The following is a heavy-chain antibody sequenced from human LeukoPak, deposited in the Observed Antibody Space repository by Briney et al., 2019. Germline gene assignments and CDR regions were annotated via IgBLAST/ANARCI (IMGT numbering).Heavy chain of an antibody. D-gene: IGHD3-22*01. CDR1: GFTFSSYS. V-gene: IGHV3-48*01. Sequence: PGGSLGLSCAASGFTFSSYSMNWVRQAPGKGLEWVSYIGSDGSTIFYADSVKGRFTISRDNAKNSLYLQMNSLRVEDTAVYYCASHWAQQVVSDYWGQGTLVTVSS. J-gene: IGHJ4*02. CDR2: IGSDGSTI. CDR3: ASHWAQQVVSDY.